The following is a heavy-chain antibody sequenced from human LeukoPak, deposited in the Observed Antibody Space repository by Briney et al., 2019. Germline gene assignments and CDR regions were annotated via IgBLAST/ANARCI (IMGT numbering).Heavy chain of an antibody. CDR3: ARDFYGSVAEAAGPFDY. J-gene: IGHJ4*02. Sequence: PGRSLRLSCAASGFTFSSYGMHWVRQAPGKGLEWVAVIWYDGSNKYYADSVKGRFTISRDNSKNTLYLQMNSLRAEDTAVYYCARDFYGSVAEAAGPFDYWGQGTLVTVSS. CDR1: GFTFSSYG. CDR2: IWYDGSNK. V-gene: IGHV3-33*01. D-gene: IGHD6-13*01.